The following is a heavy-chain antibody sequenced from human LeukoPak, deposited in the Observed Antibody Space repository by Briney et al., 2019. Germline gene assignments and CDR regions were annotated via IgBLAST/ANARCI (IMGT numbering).Heavy chain of an antibody. CDR3: ARESGGSYYDYYYYGMDV. Sequence: GGSLRLSCAASGFTVSSNYMSWVRQAPGKRLEWVSVIYSGGSTYYADSVKGRFTISRHNSKNTLYLQMNSLRAEDTAVYYCARESGGSYYDYYYYGMDVWGQGTRVTVSS. V-gene: IGHV3-53*04. CDR1: GFTVSSNY. J-gene: IGHJ6*02. CDR2: IYSGGST. D-gene: IGHD1-26*01.